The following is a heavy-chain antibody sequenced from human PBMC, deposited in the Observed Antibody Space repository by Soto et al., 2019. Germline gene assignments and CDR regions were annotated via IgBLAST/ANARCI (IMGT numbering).Heavy chain of an antibody. CDR1: GYSFNSYW. CDR3: ARHSIVVVPAAMSPYGMDV. Sequence: GESLKISCKGSGYSFNSYWISRVRQMHGKGQEWMGRIVPSDSYTNYSPSFQGHVTISADKSISTAYLQWSSLKASDTAMYYCARHSIVVVPAAMSPYGMDVCGQGTTVTVS. D-gene: IGHD2-2*01. J-gene: IGHJ6*02. V-gene: IGHV5-10-1*01. CDR2: IVPSDSYT.